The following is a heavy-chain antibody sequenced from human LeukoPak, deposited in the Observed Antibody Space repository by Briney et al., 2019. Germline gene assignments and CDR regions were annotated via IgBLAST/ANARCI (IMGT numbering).Heavy chain of an antibody. CDR2: INYSGTT. CDR1: GDSISSHY. V-gene: IGHV4-59*11. D-gene: IGHD2-15*01. Sequence: SETLSLTCTVSGDSISSHYWSWIRQPPGKGLEWIGYINYSGTTNYNPSLKSRVTISVDTSKNQFSLRLSSVTAADTAVYYCAREPRSPGGRGRPFDFWGQGTLVTVSS. CDR3: AREPRSPGGRGRPFDF. J-gene: IGHJ4*02.